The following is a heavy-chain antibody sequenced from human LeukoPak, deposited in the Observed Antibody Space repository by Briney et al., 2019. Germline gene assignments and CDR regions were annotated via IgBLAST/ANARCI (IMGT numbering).Heavy chain of an antibody. CDR3: VCLGLGGLSLD. CDR1: GFTFSNYW. CDR2: IKSDGSRT. V-gene: IGHV3-74*01. D-gene: IGHD3-16*01. J-gene: IGHJ4*02. Sequence: GGSLRLSCAASGFTFSNYWMHWVRQAPGKGLVWVSRIKSDGSRTNYADSVKGRFTISRDNAKNTLYLQMNSLRVEDTAVYYCVCLGLGGLSLDWGQGTLVTVSS.